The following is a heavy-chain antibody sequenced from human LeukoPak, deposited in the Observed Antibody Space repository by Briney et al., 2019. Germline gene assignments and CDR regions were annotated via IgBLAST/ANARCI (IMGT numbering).Heavy chain of an antibody. J-gene: IGHJ2*01. D-gene: IGHD5-24*01. CDR1: GGSFSGYY. Sequence: PSETLSLTCAVYGGSFSGYYWSWIGQPPGKGLEWIGEINHSGSTNYNPSLKSRVTISVDTSKNQFSLKLSSVTAADTAVYYCARLVEMATYYWYFDLWGRGTLVTVSS. V-gene: IGHV4-34*01. CDR3: ARLVEMATYYWYFDL. CDR2: INHSGST.